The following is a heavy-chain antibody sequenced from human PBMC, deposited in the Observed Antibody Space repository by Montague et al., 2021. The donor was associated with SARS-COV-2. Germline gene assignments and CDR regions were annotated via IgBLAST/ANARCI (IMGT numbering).Heavy chain of an antibody. V-gene: IGHV3-21*01. J-gene: IGHJ4*02. CDR2: ISSSSSYI. D-gene: IGHD3-9*01. CDR1: GFTFSSYS. Sequence: SLRLSCAASGFTFSSYSMNWVRQAPGKGLEWVSSISSSSSYIYYADSVKGRFTISRDNAKNSLYLQMNSLRAEDTAVYYCARDPHYDILTGYYSYWGQGTLVTVSP. CDR3: ARDPHYDILTGYYSY.